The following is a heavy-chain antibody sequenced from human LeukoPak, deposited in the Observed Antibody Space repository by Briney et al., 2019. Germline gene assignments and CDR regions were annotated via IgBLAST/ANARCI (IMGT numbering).Heavy chain of an antibody. D-gene: IGHD4-17*01. CDR1: GFTFSSYW. Sequence: GGSLRLSCAVSGFTFSSYWMTWVRQAPGKGLEWVANIKEDGSEKNYVDSVKGRFTISRDNAKNSLYLQMNSLRAEDTAVYYCVRGSYGAYDYWGQGALVTVYS. V-gene: IGHV3-7*01. CDR3: VRGSYGAYDY. CDR2: IKEDGSEK. J-gene: IGHJ4*02.